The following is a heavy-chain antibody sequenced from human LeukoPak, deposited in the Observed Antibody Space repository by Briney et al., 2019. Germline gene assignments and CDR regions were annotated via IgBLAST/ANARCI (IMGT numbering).Heavy chain of an antibody. J-gene: IGHJ4*02. CDR1: GGSISSFF. V-gene: IGHV4-59*01. CDR2: IDYRGST. CDR3: ARDLELERNRWNYFES. Sequence: SETLSLTCTVSGGSISSFFWSWIRQPPGKGLEWLGCIDYRGSTQYNPSLKSRVTISVDTSKQQFSLKLSSVTAADTAVYYCARDLELERNRWNYFESCGQGTLVTVSS. D-gene: IGHD1-1*01.